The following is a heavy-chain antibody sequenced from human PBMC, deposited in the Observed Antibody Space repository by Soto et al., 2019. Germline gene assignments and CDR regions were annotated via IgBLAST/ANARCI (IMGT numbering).Heavy chain of an antibody. CDR2: IYPGDSDT. D-gene: IGHD6-13*01. CDR1: GYSFTNYW. J-gene: IGHJ5*02. Sequence: PGESLKISCKGSGYSFTNYWIGWVRQMPGKGLEWMGIIYPGDSDTRYSPSFRGQVTISADKSISTAYLQYSNLKASDTAMYYCARLSYGSTWYDGGFDPWGQGALVTAPQ. V-gene: IGHV5-51*01. CDR3: ARLSYGSTWYDGGFDP.